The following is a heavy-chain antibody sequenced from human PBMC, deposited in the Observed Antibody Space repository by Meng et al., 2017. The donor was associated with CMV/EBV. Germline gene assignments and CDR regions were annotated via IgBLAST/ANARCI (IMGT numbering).Heavy chain of an antibody. J-gene: IGHJ5*02. CDR1: GGSFSGYY. D-gene: IGHD2-2*01. Sequence: GSLRLSCAVYGGSFSGYYWSWIRQPPGKGLEWIGEIKHSGSTNYNPSLKSRVTISVDTSKNQFSLKLSSVTAADTAVYYCARRPLYIVVVPAARNWFDPWGQGTLVTVSS. CDR2: IKHSGST. V-gene: IGHV4-34*01. CDR3: ARRPLYIVVVPAARNWFDP.